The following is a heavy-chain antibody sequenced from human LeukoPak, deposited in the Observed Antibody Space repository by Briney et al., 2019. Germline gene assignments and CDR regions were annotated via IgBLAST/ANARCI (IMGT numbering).Heavy chain of an antibody. CDR2: IYSGGLT. J-gene: IGHJ4*02. CDR3: ARVAAPEGHAYYFDY. Sequence: GGSLRLSCAASGFTVSSDYMSWVRQAPGKGLEWVSVIYSGGLTYYADSVKGRSTISRDNSKNTLYLQMNSLRPEDTAVYYCARVAAPEGHAYYFDYWGQGTLVTVSS. CDR1: GFTVSSDY. V-gene: IGHV3-66*01.